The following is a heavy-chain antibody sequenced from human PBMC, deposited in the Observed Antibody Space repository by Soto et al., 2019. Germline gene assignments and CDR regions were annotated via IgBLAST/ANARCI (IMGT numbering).Heavy chain of an antibody. D-gene: IGHD3-16*02. CDR2: TYYRSKWYN. CDR1: GDSVSSNSAA. V-gene: IGHV6-1*01. Sequence: PSQTLSLTCAISGDSVSSNSAAWNWIRQSPSRGLEWLGRTYYRSKWYNDYAVSVKSRITINSDTSKNQFSLQLNSVTPEDTAVYYCARAPGGMDPNTAFSPREVILGRYYYYAMDVWGQGTTVTVSS. J-gene: IGHJ6*02. CDR3: ARAPGGMDPNTAFSPREVILGRYYYYAMDV.